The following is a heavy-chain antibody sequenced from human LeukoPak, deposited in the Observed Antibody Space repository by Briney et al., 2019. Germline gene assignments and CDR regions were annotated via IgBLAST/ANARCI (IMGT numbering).Heavy chain of an antibody. Sequence: ASVKVSCKASGYTFTSYDINWVRQATGQGLEWMGWMNPNSGNTGYAQKFQGRVTMTRNTSIGTAYMELSSLRSEDTAVYYCARVDSSGYYWYYYYGMDVWGQGATVTVSS. CDR2: MNPNSGNT. CDR3: ARVDSSGYYWYYYYGMDV. J-gene: IGHJ6*02. CDR1: GYTFTSYD. D-gene: IGHD3-22*01. V-gene: IGHV1-8*01.